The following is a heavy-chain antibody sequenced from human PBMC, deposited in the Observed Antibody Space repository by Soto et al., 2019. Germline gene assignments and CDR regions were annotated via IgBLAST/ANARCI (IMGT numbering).Heavy chain of an antibody. CDR2: INWNSGSI. CDR1: GFTFDDYA. D-gene: IGHD6-13*01. CDR3: VKDESINWYSGHFRH. V-gene: IGHV3-9*01. Sequence: EVQLVESGGGLVQPGRSLRLSCAASGFTFDDYAMHWVRQVPGKGLEWVSGINWNSGSIGYADSVKGRFAISRDNAKNSLHLQMNRLRAEETAFYYCVKDESINWYSGHFRHWGQGTLVTVSS. J-gene: IGHJ1*01.